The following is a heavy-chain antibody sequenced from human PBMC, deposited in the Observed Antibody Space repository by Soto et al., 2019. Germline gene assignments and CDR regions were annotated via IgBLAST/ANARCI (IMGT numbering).Heavy chain of an antibody. D-gene: IGHD3-22*01. Sequence: QLQLQESGPGLVKPSETLSLTCTVSGGSCSSSTYYWGWIRQPPGKGLEWIGSMYAGGNTYYNPSLKSRVTVSVDTSKNHFSLKLTSVTAADTAMYYCARQPYDSTGYYYGAWGQGTLVTVSS. J-gene: IGHJ5*02. CDR1: GGSCSSSTYY. CDR2: MYAGGNT. V-gene: IGHV4-39*01. CDR3: ARQPYDSTGYYYGA.